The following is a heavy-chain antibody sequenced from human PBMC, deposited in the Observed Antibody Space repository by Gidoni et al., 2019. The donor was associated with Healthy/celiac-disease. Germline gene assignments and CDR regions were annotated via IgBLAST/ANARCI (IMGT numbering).Heavy chain of an antibody. D-gene: IGHD4-17*01. Sequence: QLQLQESGPGLVKSSETLSLTCSVSGGSISSSSYYWGWIRQPPGKGLEWIGSLYYSGSTYYNPSLKSRVTISVDTSKSQFSLKLSSVTAADTAVYYCARRDYTDYFHDAFDIWGQGTMVIVSS. V-gene: IGHV4-39*01. CDR1: GGSISSSSYY. J-gene: IGHJ3*02. CDR3: ARRDYTDYFHDAFDI. CDR2: LYYSGST.